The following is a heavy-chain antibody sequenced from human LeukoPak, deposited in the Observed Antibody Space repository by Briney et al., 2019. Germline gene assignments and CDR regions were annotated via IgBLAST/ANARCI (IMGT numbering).Heavy chain of an antibody. CDR1: GGSISNYY. CDR3: ARGRGGSYRYNWFDP. D-gene: IGHD1-26*01. V-gene: IGHV4-4*07. Sequence: SETLSLTCTVSGGSISNYYWSWIRQPAGKGLEWIGLIYARGNTNYNPSLKSRVTMSIDTSKNQFSLKLSSVTAADTAVYYCARGRGGSYRYNWFDPWGQGTLVTVSS. CDR2: IYARGNT. J-gene: IGHJ5*02.